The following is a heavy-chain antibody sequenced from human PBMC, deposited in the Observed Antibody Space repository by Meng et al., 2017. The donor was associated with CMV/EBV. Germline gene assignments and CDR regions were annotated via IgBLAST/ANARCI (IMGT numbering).Heavy chain of an antibody. CDR2: IIPIFGTA. CDR1: GDTFSSYA. CDR3: ARRKSAYYYYGMDV. J-gene: IGHJ6*02. V-gene: IGHV1-69*05. Sequence: SVKVSCKASGDTFSSYAISWVRQAPGQGLEWMGGIIPIFGTANYAQKFQGRVTITTDESTSTAYMELSSLRSEDTAVYYCARRKSAYYYYGMDVWGQGTTVTVSS.